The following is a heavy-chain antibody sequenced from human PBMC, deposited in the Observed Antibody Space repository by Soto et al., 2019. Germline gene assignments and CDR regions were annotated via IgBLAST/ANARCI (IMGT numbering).Heavy chain of an antibody. CDR3: ARDPRKRNYDILTGFLGMDV. CDR1: GYTFTSYG. CDR2: ISAYNGNT. V-gene: IGHV1-18*01. J-gene: IGHJ6*02. Sequence: ASVKVSCKASGYTFTSYGISWVRQAPGQGLEWMGWISAYNGNTNYAQKLQGRVTMTTDTSTSTAYMELRSLRSDDTAVYYCARDPRKRNYDILTGFLGMDVWGQGTTVT. D-gene: IGHD3-9*01.